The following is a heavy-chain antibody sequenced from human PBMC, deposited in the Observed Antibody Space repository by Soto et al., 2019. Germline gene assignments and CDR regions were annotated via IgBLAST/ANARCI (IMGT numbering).Heavy chain of an antibody. D-gene: IGHD3-3*01. J-gene: IGHJ6*02. CDR1: GLTFTNAW. V-gene: IGHV3-15*05. CDR3: TTVRFLRYFGMGV. CDR2: IKSKTDGGTT. Sequence: EVQLVDSGGGLVKPGGSLRLSCSGSGLTFTNAWVSWVRQVPGKGLEWVGHIKSKTDGGTTDYAAPAKVRFTISRDDSKNTLYLQMNSLKIEDTGVYYCTTVRFLRYFGMGVWGQGTTVTVSS.